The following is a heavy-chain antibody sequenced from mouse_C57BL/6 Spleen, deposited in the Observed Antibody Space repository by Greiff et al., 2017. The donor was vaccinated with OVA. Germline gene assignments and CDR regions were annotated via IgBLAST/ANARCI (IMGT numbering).Heavy chain of an antibody. Sequence: QVQLQQPGAELVRPGTSVKLSCKASGYTFTSYWMHWVKQRPGQGLEWIGVIDPSDSYTNYNQKFKGKATLTVDTSSSTAYMQLSSLTSEDSAVYYCAGGNEYYFDYWGQGTTLTVSS. J-gene: IGHJ2*01. V-gene: IGHV1-59*01. D-gene: IGHD2-1*01. CDR1: GYTFTSYW. CDR3: AGGNEYYFDY. CDR2: IDPSDSYT.